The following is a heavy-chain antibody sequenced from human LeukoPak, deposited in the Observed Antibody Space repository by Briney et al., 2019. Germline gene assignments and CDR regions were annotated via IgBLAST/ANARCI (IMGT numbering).Heavy chain of an antibody. CDR3: AKDGYDYVWGSYLSSDY. V-gene: IGHV3-23*01. CDR1: GFPFSSFG. Sequence: SGGSLRLSCPASGFPFSSFGMSWVRQVPGKGLEWVSSISGNGASIYYADSVRGRFAISRDNSKNTLYLQMNSLRAEDTAIYYCAKDGYDYVWGSYLSSDYWGQGTLVTVSS. D-gene: IGHD3-16*02. J-gene: IGHJ4*02. CDR2: ISGNGASI.